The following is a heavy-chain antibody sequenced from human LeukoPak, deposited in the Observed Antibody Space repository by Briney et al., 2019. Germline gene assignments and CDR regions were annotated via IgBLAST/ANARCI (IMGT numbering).Heavy chain of an antibody. CDR1: GGSISSYY. V-gene: IGHV4-59*12. D-gene: IGHD5-12*01. CDR2: IYYSGST. J-gene: IGHJ4*02. Sequence: PSETLSLTCTVSGGSISSYYWSWIRQPPGKGLEWIGYIYYSGSTNYNPSLKSRVTISVDTSKNQFSLKLSSVTAADTAVYYCARDHGGYDSLDYWGQGTLVTVSS. CDR3: ARDHGGYDSLDY.